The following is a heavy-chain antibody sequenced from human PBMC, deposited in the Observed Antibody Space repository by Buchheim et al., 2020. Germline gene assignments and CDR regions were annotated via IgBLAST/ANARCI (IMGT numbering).Heavy chain of an antibody. V-gene: IGHV4-34*02. D-gene: IGHD1-26*01. CDR2: IDHSGST. CDR1: GGSLSGYY. Sequence: QVQLQQWGAGLLKPSETLSLTCAVYGGSLSGYYWSWIRQPPGKGLEWIGEIDHSGSTNYNPSRKSRVTISIDTSKKQFHLKLSSVTAADTAAYYCARGGGHYYYFDYWGQGIL. J-gene: IGHJ4*02. CDR3: ARGGGHYYYFDY.